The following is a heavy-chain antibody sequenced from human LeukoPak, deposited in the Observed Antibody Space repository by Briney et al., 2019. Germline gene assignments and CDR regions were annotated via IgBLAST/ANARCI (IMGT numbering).Heavy chain of an antibody. CDR3: ARTAYDSSGNFFDY. V-gene: IGHV4-59*02. D-gene: IGHD3-22*01. Sequence: SETLSLTCTVSGGSVNTCYWSWIRQAPGKGLEWIGYIYYSGSTNYNPSLKSRVTISIDTSKNQFSLKLSSVTAADTAVYYCARTAYDSSGNFFDYWGQGTLVTVSS. CDR2: IYYSGST. CDR1: GGSVNTCY. J-gene: IGHJ4*02.